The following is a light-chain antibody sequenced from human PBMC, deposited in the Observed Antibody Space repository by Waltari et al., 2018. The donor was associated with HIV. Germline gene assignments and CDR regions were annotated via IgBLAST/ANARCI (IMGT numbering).Light chain of an antibody. V-gene: IGLV4-60*02. CDR3: ETWDSSTQV. Sequence: QPVLTQSSSASASLGSSVKLTCTLSSGHSSYIIAWHQQQPGKAPRYLMKLEGSGSYNKGSGVPDRFSGSSSGADRYLTISNLQFEDEADYYCETWDSSTQVF. CDR1: SGHSSYI. J-gene: IGLJ3*02. CDR2: LEGSGSY.